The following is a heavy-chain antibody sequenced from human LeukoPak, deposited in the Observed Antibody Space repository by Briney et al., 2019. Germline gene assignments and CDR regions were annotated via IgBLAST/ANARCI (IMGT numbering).Heavy chain of an antibody. V-gene: IGHV4-39*01. D-gene: IGHD4-11*01. J-gene: IGHJ4*02. CDR3: ARHYITVTTPFDY. CDR1: GGSISSSSYY. CDR2: IYYSGIT. Sequence: SETLSLTCTVSGGSISSSSYYWGWIRQPPGKGLEWIGSIYYSGITYYNPSLKSRVTISVDTSKNQFSLKLSSVTAADTAVYYCARHYITVTTPFDYWGQGTLVTVSS.